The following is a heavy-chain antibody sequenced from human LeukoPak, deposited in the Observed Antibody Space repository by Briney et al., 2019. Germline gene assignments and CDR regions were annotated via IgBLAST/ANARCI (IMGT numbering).Heavy chain of an antibody. CDR3: ARDYRDGVAKLYYFDY. V-gene: IGHV4-31*03. D-gene: IGHD5-24*01. Sequence: PSQTLSLTCTVSGGSISSGGYYWSWIRQHPGKGLEWIGYIYYSGSTYYNPSLKSRVTISVDTSKNQFSLKLSSVTAADTAVYYCARDYRDGVAKLYYFDYWGQGTLVTVSS. J-gene: IGHJ4*02. CDR2: IYYSGST. CDR1: GGSISSGGYY.